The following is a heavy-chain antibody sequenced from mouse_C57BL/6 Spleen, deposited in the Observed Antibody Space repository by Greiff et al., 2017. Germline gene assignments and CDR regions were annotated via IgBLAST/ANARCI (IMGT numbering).Heavy chain of an antibody. CDR1: GFTFSSYG. D-gene: IGHD1-2*01. V-gene: IGHV5-6*02. Sequence: EVMLVESGGDLVKPGGSLKLSCAASGFTFSSYGMSWVRQTPDKRLEWVATISSGGSYTYYPDSVKGRFTISRDNAKNTLYLQMSSLKSEDTAMYYCARESFTLWGQGTSVTVSS. CDR2: ISSGGSYT. J-gene: IGHJ4*01. CDR3: ARESFTL.